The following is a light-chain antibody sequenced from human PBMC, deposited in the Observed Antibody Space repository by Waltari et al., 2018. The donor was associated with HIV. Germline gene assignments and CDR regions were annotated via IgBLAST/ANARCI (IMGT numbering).Light chain of an antibody. CDR2: GAS. CDR3: QYYNTWPPMYT. Sequence: IVLTQSPAALSVFPGQRATLSCRTSPSVGRSLAWYQQKPGQSPRLLGYGASTRATGVPARVSGDGSGTSFTLTISSLQPEDFAVYYCQYYNTWPPMYTFGQGTKLEI. J-gene: IGKJ2*01. CDR1: PSVGRS. V-gene: IGKV3-15*01.